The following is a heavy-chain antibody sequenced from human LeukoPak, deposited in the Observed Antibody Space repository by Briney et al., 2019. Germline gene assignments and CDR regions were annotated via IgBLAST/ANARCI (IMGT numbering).Heavy chain of an antibody. D-gene: IGHD3-22*01. CDR2: ISGSGGST. CDR3: AKATSSGYYLTQGYYFDY. CDR1: GFTFSSYA. J-gene: IGHJ4*02. V-gene: IGHV3-23*01. Sequence: PGGSLRLSCAASGFTFSSYAMSWVRQAPGKGLEWVSAISGSGGSTYYADSVKGRFTISRDNSKNTLYLQMNSLRAEDTAVYYCAKATSSGYYLTQGYYFDYWGQGTLVTVSP.